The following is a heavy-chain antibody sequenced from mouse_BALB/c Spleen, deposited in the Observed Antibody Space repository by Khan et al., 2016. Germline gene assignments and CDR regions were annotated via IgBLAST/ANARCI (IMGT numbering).Heavy chain of an antibody. J-gene: IGHJ2*01. CDR1: GFNIKDTY. CDR3: ARQSVVSYDY. D-gene: IGHD1-3*01. CDR2: IDPANGNT. V-gene: IGHV14-3*02. Sequence: VQLQQSGAELVKPGASVKLSCTASGFNIKDTYMHWVKQRPEQGLEWIGRIDPANGNTKYDPKFQGKATITADTSSNTAYRQVSSLTTEDTAVYYCARQSVVSYDYWGQGTTLTVSS.